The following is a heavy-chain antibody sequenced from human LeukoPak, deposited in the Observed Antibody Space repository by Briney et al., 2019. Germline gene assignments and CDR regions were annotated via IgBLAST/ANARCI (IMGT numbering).Heavy chain of an antibody. CDR1: GFSLSTSGMC. CDR3: ARTTRLTTVTTRWYFDY. CDR2: IDWDDDK. Sequence: SGPALVKPTQTLTLTCPFSGFSLSTSGMCVSWIRHPPGKALEWLALIDWDDDKYYSTSLKSRLTISKDTSKNQVVITMTNMDPVDTATYYCARTTRLTTVTTRWYFDYWGQGTLVTVSS. J-gene: IGHJ4*02. V-gene: IGHV2-70*01. D-gene: IGHD4-17*01.